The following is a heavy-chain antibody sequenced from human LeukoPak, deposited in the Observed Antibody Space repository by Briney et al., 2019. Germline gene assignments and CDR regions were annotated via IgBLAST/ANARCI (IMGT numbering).Heavy chain of an antibody. CDR3: VREGGPYSLYCYMDV. Sequence: PGGSLRLSCVGSGFIFNAFEMDWVRQAPGKGLVWVASISTSSTYMKYGDSVKGRFPISRDNANNAVFLQMDSLRADDTAVYFCVREGGPYSLYCYMDVWGKGTTVTVSS. CDR2: ISTSSTYM. D-gene: IGHD2-21*01. V-gene: IGHV3-21*01. CDR1: GFIFNAFE. J-gene: IGHJ6*03.